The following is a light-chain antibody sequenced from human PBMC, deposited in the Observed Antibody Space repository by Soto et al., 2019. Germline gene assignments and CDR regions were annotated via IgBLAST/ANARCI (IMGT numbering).Light chain of an antibody. Sequence: DIQMTQSPSSLSASVGDRVTITCRASQTISSYLNWYQQRPGKAPKLLIYAASSLQSGVPSRFSGSGPGTHFTLTISSVQPEDFATYYCQQSHSTPQTFGQGTKVELK. CDR3: QQSHSTPQT. J-gene: IGKJ1*01. CDR2: AAS. CDR1: QTISSY. V-gene: IGKV1-39*01.